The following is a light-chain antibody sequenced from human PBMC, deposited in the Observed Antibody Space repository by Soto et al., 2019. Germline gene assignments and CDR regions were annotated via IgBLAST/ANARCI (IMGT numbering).Light chain of an antibody. V-gene: IGKV3-11*01. J-gene: IGKJ1*01. Sequence: EILLTQSPATLSLSPGERATLSCGASQSVSSYLAWYQQKPGQAPRLLIYNASNRATGIPARLSGSGYGTDLTITISSIETEDFEVYYCQQRSNWPRTFGQGTKVDI. CDR3: QQRSNWPRT. CDR2: NAS. CDR1: QSVSSY.